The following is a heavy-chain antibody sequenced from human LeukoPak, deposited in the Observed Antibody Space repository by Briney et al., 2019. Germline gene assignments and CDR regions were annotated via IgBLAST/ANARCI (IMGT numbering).Heavy chain of an antibody. V-gene: IGHV4-59*01. Sequence: SETLSLTCTVSGGSISSYYWSWIRQPPGKGLEWIGYIYYSGSTNYNPSLKSRVTISVDTSKNQFSLKLSSVTAADAAAYYCARGYCSSTSCYSNWFDPWGQGTLVTVSS. J-gene: IGHJ5*02. CDR2: IYYSGST. CDR3: ARGYCSSTSCYSNWFDP. D-gene: IGHD2-2*01. CDR1: GGSISSYY.